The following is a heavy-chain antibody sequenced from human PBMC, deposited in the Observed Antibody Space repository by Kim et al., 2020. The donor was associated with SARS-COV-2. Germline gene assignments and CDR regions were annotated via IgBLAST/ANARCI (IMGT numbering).Heavy chain of an antibody. V-gene: IGHV4-31*01. Sequence: PPHKRQVTIYVDTSKNQFSVKLSSVTAADTAVYYCARGGLTTVTNDAFDIWGQGTMVTVSS. D-gene: IGHD4-17*01. J-gene: IGHJ3*02. CDR3: ARGGLTTVTNDAFDI.